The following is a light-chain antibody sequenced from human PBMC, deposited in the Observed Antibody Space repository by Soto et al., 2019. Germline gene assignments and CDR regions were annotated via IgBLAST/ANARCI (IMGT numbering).Light chain of an antibody. Sequence: DIQMTQFPSSLSVSVGDRVTITCRASQSISDSLNWYQNKPGKAPKLLIYAASNLQTGVPSRFRGSGYVTDFTLTISNLQPEDFATYYCQQSYGLPRATFGQGTKLEMK. CDR2: AAS. V-gene: IGKV1-39*01. CDR1: QSISDS. J-gene: IGKJ2*01. CDR3: QQSYGLPRAT.